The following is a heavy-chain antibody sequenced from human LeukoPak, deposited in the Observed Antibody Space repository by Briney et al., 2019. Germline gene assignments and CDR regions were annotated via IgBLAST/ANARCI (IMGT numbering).Heavy chain of an antibody. CDR3: ARDPNSSGWYGDWFDP. D-gene: IGHD6-19*01. CDR1: GYTFTGYY. J-gene: IGHJ5*02. Sequence: ASVKVSCKASGYTFTGYYIHWVRQAPGQGLEWMGWINPNSGGTNYAQKFQGRVTMTRDTSIRTAYMELSRLRSDDTAVYYCARDPNSSGWYGDWFDPWGQGTLVTVSS. CDR2: INPNSGGT. V-gene: IGHV1-2*02.